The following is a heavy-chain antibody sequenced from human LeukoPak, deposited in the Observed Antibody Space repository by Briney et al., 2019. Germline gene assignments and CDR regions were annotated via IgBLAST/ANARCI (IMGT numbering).Heavy chain of an antibody. D-gene: IGHD4-17*01. CDR3: AKDLTTVTTGSAY. V-gene: IGHV3-23*01. CDR1: GFTLSSYA. J-gene: IGHJ4*02. CDR2: ISGSGRTP. Sequence: GGSLRLSCAASGFTLSSYAMSWVRQAPGKGLEWVSAISGSGRTPYYPASVKARFPISRYNSKNTLYLQMNSLRAEDTAVYYCAKDLTTVTTGSAYWGQGTLVTVSS.